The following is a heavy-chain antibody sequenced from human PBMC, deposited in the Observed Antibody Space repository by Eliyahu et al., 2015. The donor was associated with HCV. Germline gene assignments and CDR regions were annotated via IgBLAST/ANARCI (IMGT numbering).Heavy chain of an antibody. V-gene: IGHV1-2*02. Sequence: QVHLVQSGAEVKKPGASVKVSCKASGYTFTDYYLHWVRQAPGQGFXWMGWINPNSGATNHAQNXQGRVTLTRDTSXSTAYMELSRLTSDDTAVYYCARDMLYFFDSSGFVPSWFNPWGQGTLVNVSS. CDR1: GYTFTDYY. CDR3: ARDMLYFFDSSGFVPSWFNP. J-gene: IGHJ5*02. CDR2: INPNSGAT. D-gene: IGHD3-22*01.